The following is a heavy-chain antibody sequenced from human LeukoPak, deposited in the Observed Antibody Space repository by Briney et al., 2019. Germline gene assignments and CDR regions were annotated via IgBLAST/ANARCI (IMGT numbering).Heavy chain of an antibody. V-gene: IGHV1-18*01. J-gene: IGHJ4*02. CDR2: ISAYNGNT. D-gene: IGHD2-2*01. CDR1: GYTFTSYG. CDR3: ARAVFLDYYQLPLDY. Sequence: GASVKVSCKASGYTFTSYGISWVRQAPGQGLEWMGWISAYNGNTNYAQKLQGRVTMTTDTSTSTAYMELRSLRSDDTAVYYCARAVFLDYYQLPLDYWGQGTLVTVSS.